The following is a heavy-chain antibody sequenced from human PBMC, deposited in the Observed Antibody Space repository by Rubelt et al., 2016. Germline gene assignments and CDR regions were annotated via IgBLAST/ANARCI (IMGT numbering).Heavy chain of an antibody. V-gene: IGHV3-23*01. CDR3: AKDLRWGFDY. Sequence: RGSLRLSCAASGFTFSSYAMSWVRQAPGKGLEWVSSISTHGVDTYYADSVKGRFTISRDNSQSTLYLQMNSLRAEDTAIYYCAKDLRWGFDYWGQGTLVTVSS. J-gene: IGHJ4*02. D-gene: IGHD4-23*01. CDR2: ISTHGVDT. CDR1: GFTFSSYA.